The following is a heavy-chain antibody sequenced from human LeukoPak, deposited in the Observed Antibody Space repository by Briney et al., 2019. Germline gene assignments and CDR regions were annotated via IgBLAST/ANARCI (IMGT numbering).Heavy chain of an antibody. CDR1: GYTFTSYY. V-gene: IGHV1-18*04. J-gene: IGHJ3*02. Sequence: ASVKVSCKASGYTFTSYYMHWVRQAPGQGLEWMGWISAYNGNTNYAQKLQGRVTMTTDTYMELRSLRSDDTAVYYCARDGRYCSSTSCRTHGAFDIWGQGTMVTVSS. CDR3: ARDGRYCSSTSCRTHGAFDI. CDR2: ISAYNGNT. D-gene: IGHD2-2*01.